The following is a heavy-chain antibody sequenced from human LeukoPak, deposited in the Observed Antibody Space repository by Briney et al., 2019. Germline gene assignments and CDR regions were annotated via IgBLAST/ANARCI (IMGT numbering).Heavy chain of an antibody. D-gene: IGHD6-19*01. J-gene: IGHJ2*01. CDR2: IYPGDSDT. Sequence: GESLKISCKGSGYSFTSYWIGWVRQMPGKGLEWMGIIYPGDSDTRYSPSFQGQVTISADKSISTAYLQWSSLKASDTAMYYCARRRFGAVAGGWYFDLWGRGTLVTVSS. CDR3: ARRRFGAVAGGWYFDL. CDR1: GYSFTSYW. V-gene: IGHV5-51*01.